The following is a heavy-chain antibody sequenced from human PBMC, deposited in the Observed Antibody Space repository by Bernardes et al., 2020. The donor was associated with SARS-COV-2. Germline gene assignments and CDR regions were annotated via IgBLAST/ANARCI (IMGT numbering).Heavy chain of an antibody. Sequence: GGSLRLSCAASGFTFDDYAMHWVRQAPGKGLEWVSGISWNSGSIGYADSVKGRFTISRDNAKNSLYLQMNSLRAEDTALYYCAKDQDWGSSGWYYFDYWGQGTLVTVSS. CDR3: AKDQDWGSSGWYYFDY. CDR1: GFTFDDYA. D-gene: IGHD6-19*01. J-gene: IGHJ4*02. CDR2: ISWNSGSI. V-gene: IGHV3-9*01.